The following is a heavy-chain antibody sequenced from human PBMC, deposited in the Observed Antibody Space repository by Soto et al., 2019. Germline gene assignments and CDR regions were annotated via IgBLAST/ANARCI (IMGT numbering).Heavy chain of an antibody. J-gene: IGHJ4*02. CDR3: ARCITNGVNHDY. CDR2: INHSGST. V-gene: IGHV4-34*01. CDR1: GGSFSGYY. D-gene: IGHD2-8*01. Sequence: PSETLSLTCAVYGGSFSGYYWRWIRQPPGRGLEWIGEINHSGSTNYNASLKSRVTIAVDTSKNQFSLKLSSVTAADTAVYYCARCITNGVNHDYWSQGTLVTLS.